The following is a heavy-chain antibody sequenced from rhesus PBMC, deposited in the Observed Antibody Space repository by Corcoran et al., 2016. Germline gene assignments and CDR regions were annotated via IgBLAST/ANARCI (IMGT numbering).Heavy chain of an antibody. Sequence: QVQLQESGPGLIKSSENLSLPCGVAGGSISGTFWIWLRPAPGKGLERICRTYGSCGYTAYNPSLTSRVTISTDTSKNQFSLHLDSGTAADTAVYYCVRDDHGDFPRYRLDVWGPGVLISVSS. CDR2: TYGSCGYT. V-gene: IGHV4-147*01. J-gene: IGHJ5-1*01. CDR3: VRDDHGDFPRYRLDV. CDR1: GGSISGTF.